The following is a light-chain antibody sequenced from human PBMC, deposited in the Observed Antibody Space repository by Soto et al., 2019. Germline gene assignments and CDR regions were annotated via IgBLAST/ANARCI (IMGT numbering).Light chain of an antibody. CDR2: GNS. J-gene: IGLJ1*01. Sequence: QSVLTQPPSVSGAPGQRVTISCTGSSSNIGAGYDVHWYQQLPGTAPKLLIYGNSNRPSGVPDRFSGSKSGTSASLAITGLQAEDEADYYGQSYDSSLSDYVFGTGTKVTVL. CDR3: QSYDSSLSDYV. V-gene: IGLV1-40*01. CDR1: SSNIGAGYD.